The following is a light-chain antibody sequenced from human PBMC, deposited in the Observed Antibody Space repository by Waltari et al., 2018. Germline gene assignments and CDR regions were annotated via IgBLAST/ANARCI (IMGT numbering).Light chain of an antibody. CDR3: SSYTSSSTDVV. J-gene: IGLJ2*01. CDR1: SSDVGGYTY. Sequence: QSALTQPASVSGSPGQSITISCTGPSSDVGGYTYLSWYQQHPGKAPKLMIYDVSNRPSGVSNRFSGSKSGNTASLTISGLQAEDEADYYCSSYTSSSTDVVFGGGTKLTVL. V-gene: IGLV2-14*03. CDR2: DVS.